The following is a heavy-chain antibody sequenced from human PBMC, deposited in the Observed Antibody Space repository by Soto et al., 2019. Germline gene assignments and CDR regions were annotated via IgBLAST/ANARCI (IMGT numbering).Heavy chain of an antibody. CDR1: GFTFSSYA. CDR3: ARGLMVYTKFNRFDP. CDR2: ISYDGSNK. J-gene: IGHJ5*02. D-gene: IGHD2-8*01. V-gene: IGHV3-30-3*01. Sequence: QVQLVESGGGVVQPGRSLRLSCAASGFTFSSYAMHWVRQAPGKGLEWVAVISYDGSNKYYADSVKGRFTISRDNSKNTLYLPMNSLRAEDTAVYYCARGLMVYTKFNRFDPWGQGTLVTVSS.